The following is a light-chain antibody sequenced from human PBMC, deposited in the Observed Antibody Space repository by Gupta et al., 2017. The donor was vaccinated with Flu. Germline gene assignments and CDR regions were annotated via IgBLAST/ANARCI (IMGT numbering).Light chain of an antibody. CDR3: MQGAHWPWA. CDR2: QVS. J-gene: IGKJ1*01. V-gene: IGKV2-30*01. Sequence: ISCRSSQGLVYSDGNTYLHWFQQRPGQSPRRLIYQVSYRDSGVPDRFSGSGSGTDFTLKFSRVEAEDVGIYFCMQGAHWPWAFGQGTTVEIK. CDR1: QGLVYSDGNTY.